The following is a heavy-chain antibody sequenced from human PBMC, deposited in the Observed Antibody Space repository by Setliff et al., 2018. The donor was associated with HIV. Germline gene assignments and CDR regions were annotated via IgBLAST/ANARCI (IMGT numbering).Heavy chain of an antibody. CDR1: GYTFTSYA. Sequence: ASVKVSCKASGYTFTSYAMHWVRQAPGQRLEWMGWINAGNGDIKYSQKFQGRVTITRDTSASTAYMELSSLRSEDTAVYYCATYADRESNRFDPWGQGILVTVSS. J-gene: IGHJ5*02. CDR2: INAGNGDI. CDR3: ATYADRESNRFDP. D-gene: IGHD3-10*01. V-gene: IGHV1-3*01.